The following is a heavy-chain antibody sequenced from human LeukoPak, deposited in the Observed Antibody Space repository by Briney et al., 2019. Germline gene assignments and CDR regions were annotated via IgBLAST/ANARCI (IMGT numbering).Heavy chain of an antibody. CDR1: GDSITNYY. J-gene: IGHJ4*02. V-gene: IGHV4-59*08. D-gene: IGHD6-13*01. CDR2: SHYTGKT. CDR3: ARRGNFDC. Sequence: SETLSLTCAVSGDSITNYYWSWIRQPPGKGLEWIGYSHYTGKTYYNSSLKSRVTISVDTSKNQFSLRLSSVTAADTAVYYCARRGNFDCWGQGTLVTVSS.